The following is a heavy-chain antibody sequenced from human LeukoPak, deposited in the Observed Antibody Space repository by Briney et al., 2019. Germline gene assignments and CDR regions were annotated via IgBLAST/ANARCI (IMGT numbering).Heavy chain of an antibody. V-gene: IGHV2-5*02. CDR2: IYWDDDK. CDR3: AHRGRGYCSGGSCYYGWFDP. D-gene: IGHD2-15*01. J-gene: IGHJ5*02. CDR1: GFSLTTHGVG. Sequence: SGPTLVKPTQTLTLTCTFSGFSLTTHGVGVGWIRQPPGKVPEWLALIYWDDDKRYRPSLKSRLIITKDTSKNQVVLTMSNMDPVDTATYYCAHRGRGYCSGGSCYYGWFDPWGQGILVTVSS.